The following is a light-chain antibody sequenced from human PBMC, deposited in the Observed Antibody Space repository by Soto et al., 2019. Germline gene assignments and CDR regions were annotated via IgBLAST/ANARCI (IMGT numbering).Light chain of an antibody. CDR3: QQRGTAIT. CDR1: QTVKTY. V-gene: IGKV3-11*01. CDR2: DAS. Sequence: IVLTQSPATLSLWPGETAVLSCRASQTVKTYLSWYQQRPGQAPRLLIYDASKRVPGIPARFSGSGSGTDFTLAISSLEPEDFAVYYCQQRGTAITFGQGTRLDIE. J-gene: IGKJ5*01.